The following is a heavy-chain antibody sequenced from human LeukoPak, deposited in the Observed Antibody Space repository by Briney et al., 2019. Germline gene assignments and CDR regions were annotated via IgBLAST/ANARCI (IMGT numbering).Heavy chain of an antibody. Sequence: ASVKVSCKASGGTFSSYTISWVRQAPGQGLEWMGRIIPIFGTANYAQKFQGRVTITTDESTSTAYMELSSLRSEDTAVYYCARVPPMYYYDSSGYSPDYYYYYYMDVWGKGTTVTVSS. CDR1: GGTFSSYT. J-gene: IGHJ6*03. V-gene: IGHV1-69*05. CDR3: ARVPPMYYYDSSGYSPDYYYYYYMDV. CDR2: IIPIFGTA. D-gene: IGHD3-22*01.